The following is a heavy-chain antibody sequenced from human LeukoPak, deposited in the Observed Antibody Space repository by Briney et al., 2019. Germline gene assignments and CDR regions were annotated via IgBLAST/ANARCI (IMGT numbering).Heavy chain of an antibody. CDR2: IYYSGST. D-gene: IGHD2-15*01. CDR3: AREAIGYCSGGSCYSYYMDI. CDR1: GGSISSYY. V-gene: IGHV4-59*01. Sequence: PSETLSLTCTVSGGSISSYYWSWIRPPPGKGLEWLGYIYYSGSTNYNPSLKSRVTISVDTSKNQFSLKLSSVTAADTAVYYCAREAIGYCSGGSCYSYYMDIWGKGTTVTVSS. J-gene: IGHJ6*03.